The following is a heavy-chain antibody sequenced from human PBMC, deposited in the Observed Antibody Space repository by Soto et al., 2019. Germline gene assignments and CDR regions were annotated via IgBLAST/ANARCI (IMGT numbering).Heavy chain of an antibody. Sequence: GGSLRLSCAASGFTFGSYGLHWVRQAPGKWLEWVAVISYDGSNKYYADSVKGRFTISRDNSKNTLYLQMNSLRAEDTAVYYCAAAPDYYYDPAAGCYGMDVWGQGTTVTVSS. CDR3: AAAPDYYYDPAAGCYGMDV. CDR2: ISYDGSNK. V-gene: IGHV3-30*03. CDR1: GFTFGSYG. J-gene: IGHJ6*02. D-gene: IGHD3-22*01.